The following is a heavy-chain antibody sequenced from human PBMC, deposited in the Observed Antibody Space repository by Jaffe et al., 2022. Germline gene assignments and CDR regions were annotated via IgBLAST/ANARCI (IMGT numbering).Heavy chain of an antibody. V-gene: IGHV4-39*02. J-gene: IGHJ3*01. CDR3: ARRYCSSATCQSEGAFDV. CDR2: IYYSGST. D-gene: IGHD2-15*01. CDR1: GVSINNNTCY. Sequence: QLQLQESGPGLVKPSETLSLTCTVSGVSINNNTCYWGWIRQPPGKGLEWIGNIYYSGSTYYNPSLKRRVTISVDSSRNSFSLRLSSVTAADTAVYYCARRYCSSATCQSEGAFDVWGQGTMVTVSS.